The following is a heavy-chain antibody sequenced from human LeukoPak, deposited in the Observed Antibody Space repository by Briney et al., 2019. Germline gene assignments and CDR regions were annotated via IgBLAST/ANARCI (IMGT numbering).Heavy chain of an antibody. CDR1: GFTLSSYA. D-gene: IGHD2-2*01. CDR3: AKSGYCSSTSCPFDY. CDR2: ISGSGGAT. V-gene: IGHV3-23*01. Sequence: GGSLRLSCAASGFTLSSYAMSWVRQAPEKGLEWVSAISGSGGATYYADSVRGRFTISRDNSKNTLYLQMNSLRVEDTAVYYCAKSGYCSSTSCPFDYWGQGTLVTVSS. J-gene: IGHJ4*02.